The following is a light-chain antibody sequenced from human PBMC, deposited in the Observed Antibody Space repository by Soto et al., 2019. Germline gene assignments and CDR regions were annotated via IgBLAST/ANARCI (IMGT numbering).Light chain of an antibody. V-gene: IGKV1-5*01. CDR3: QQYNSPWT. Sequence: DIQMTQSPSTQSASVGDRVTITCRASQSISSWFAWYQQKPGKAPKLLIYDASSLESGVPSRFSGSGSGTEFTLTISSLQPDDFATYYCQQYNSPWTFGQGTKVEIK. J-gene: IGKJ1*01. CDR2: DAS. CDR1: QSISSW.